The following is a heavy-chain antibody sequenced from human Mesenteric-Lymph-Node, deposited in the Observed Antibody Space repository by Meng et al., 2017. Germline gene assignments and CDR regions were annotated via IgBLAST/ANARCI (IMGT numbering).Heavy chain of an antibody. CDR3: ARVGQWLPIDY. Sequence: VPSEGSGPVRVEASGPLSPTCAVSGCCIDSSNWWSWARQPPGKGLEWIGEIYHSGSTNYNPSLKSRVTISVDKSKNQFSLNLSSVTAADTAVYYCARVGQWLPIDYWGQGTLVTVSS. J-gene: IGHJ4*02. CDR1: GCCIDSSNW. CDR2: IYHSGST. V-gene: IGHV4-4*02. D-gene: IGHD6-19*01.